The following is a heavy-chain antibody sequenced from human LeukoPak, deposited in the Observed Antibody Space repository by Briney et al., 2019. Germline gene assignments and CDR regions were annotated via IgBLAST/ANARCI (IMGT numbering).Heavy chain of an antibody. CDR3: AREGWNYVLWFDP. CDR1: GYTFTSYD. D-gene: IGHD1-7*01. CDR2: MNPNSGNT. V-gene: IGHV1-8*01. Sequence: ASVKVSCKASGYTFTSYDINWVRQATGQGLEWMGWMNPNSGNTSYAQKFQGRVTMTRDTSTSTVYMELSSLRSEDTAVYYCAREGWNYVLWFDPWGQGTLVTVSS. J-gene: IGHJ5*02.